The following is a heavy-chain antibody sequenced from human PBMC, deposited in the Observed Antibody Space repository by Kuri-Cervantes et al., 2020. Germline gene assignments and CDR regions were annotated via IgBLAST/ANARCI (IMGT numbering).Heavy chain of an antibody. CDR2: INPNSGGT. V-gene: IGHV1-2*02. CDR1: GYTFTGYY. D-gene: IGHD1-7*01. Sequence: ASVKVSCKASGYTFTGYYIHWVRQAPGQGLVWMGWINPNSGGTNYAQKFQGRVTMTRDTSISTAYMELSSLRSEDTAVYYCARGSTLQHNWNYEGEAFDIWGQGTMVTVSS. J-gene: IGHJ3*02. CDR3: ARGSTLQHNWNYEGEAFDI.